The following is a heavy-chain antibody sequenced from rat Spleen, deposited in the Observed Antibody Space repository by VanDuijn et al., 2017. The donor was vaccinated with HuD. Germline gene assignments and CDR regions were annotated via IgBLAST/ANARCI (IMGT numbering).Heavy chain of an antibody. V-gene: IGHV2-1*01. CDR1: GFSLTSNG. J-gene: IGHJ1*01. Sequence: QVQLKESGPGLVQPSQTLSLTCTVSGFSLTSNGVHWVRQPPGKGLEWMGGLWGDGSTDYNSALKSRLSISRDTSKSQVFLKMNSLQPEDTGTYYCARLGAIYWYFDFWGPGTMVTVSS. CDR2: LWGDGST. D-gene: IGHD5-1*01. CDR3: ARLGAIYWYFDF.